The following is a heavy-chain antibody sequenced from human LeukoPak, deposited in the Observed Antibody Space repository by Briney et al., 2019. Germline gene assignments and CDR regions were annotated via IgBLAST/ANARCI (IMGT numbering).Heavy chain of an antibody. CDR3: AKAFREYGSSSYSSFDI. J-gene: IGHJ3*02. CDR1: RFTFSNYA. Sequence: GGSLRLSCAASRFTFSNYAMSWVRQAPGKGLEWVSAISSGGGTTHYADSVKGRFTISRDNSKNILYLQMDSLSTEDTAVYYCAKAFREYGSSSYSSFDIWRQGTMVTVSS. D-gene: IGHD6-13*01. V-gene: IGHV3-23*01. CDR2: ISSGGGTT.